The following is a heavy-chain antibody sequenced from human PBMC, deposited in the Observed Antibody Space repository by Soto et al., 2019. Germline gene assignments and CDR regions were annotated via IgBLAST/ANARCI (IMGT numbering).Heavy chain of an antibody. D-gene: IGHD3-22*01. CDR2: IKSKTDGGTT. CDR3: TTEEGTYYYDSSGYYRYDAFDI. V-gene: IGHV3-15*07. CDR1: GFTFSNAW. Sequence: PGGSLRLSCGGSGFTFSNAWMNWVRQAPGKGLEWVGRIKSKTDGGTTDYAAPVKGRFTISRDDSKNTLYLQMNSLKTEDTAVYYCTTEEGTYYYDSSGYYRYDAFDIWGQGTMVTVSS. J-gene: IGHJ3*02.